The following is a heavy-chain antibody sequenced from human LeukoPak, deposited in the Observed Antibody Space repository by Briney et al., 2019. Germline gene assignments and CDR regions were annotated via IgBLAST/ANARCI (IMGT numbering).Heavy chain of an antibody. V-gene: IGHV4-4*09. CDR1: GGSISSYY. D-gene: IGHD3-22*01. J-gene: IGHJ2*01. CDR3: ARTYYYNSSGYYAGVWYFDL. CDR2: IYTSGST. Sequence: PSETLSLTCTVSGGSISSYYWSWIRHPPGKGLEWIGYIYTSGSTNYNPSLKSRVTISVDTSKNQFSLKLSSVTAADTAVYYCARTYYYNSSGYYAGVWYFDLWGRGTLVTVSS.